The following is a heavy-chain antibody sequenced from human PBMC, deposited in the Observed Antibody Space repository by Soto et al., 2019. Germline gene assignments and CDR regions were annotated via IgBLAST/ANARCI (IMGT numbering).Heavy chain of an antibody. Sequence: PGGSLRLSCAASGFTFSSYGMHWVRQAPGKGLEWVAVIWYDGSNKYYADSVKGRFTISRDNSKNTLYLQMNSLRAEDTAVYYCVRDFTYYYDSSGYPPDAFDIWGQGTLVTVSS. CDR1: GFTFSSYG. J-gene: IGHJ3*02. CDR2: IWYDGSNK. CDR3: VRDFTYYYDSSGYPPDAFDI. D-gene: IGHD3-22*01. V-gene: IGHV3-33*01.